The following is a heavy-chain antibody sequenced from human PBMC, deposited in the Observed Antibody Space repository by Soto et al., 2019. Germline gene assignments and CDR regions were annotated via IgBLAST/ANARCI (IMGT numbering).Heavy chain of an antibody. CDR2: FDPEDGET. CDR1: GYTLTELS. CDR3: AIAKLGYRSGGSCYSGWFDP. D-gene: IGHD2-15*01. Sequence: ASVKVSCKVSGYTLTELSMHWVRQAPGKGLEWMGGFDPEDGETIYAQKFQGRVTMTEDTSTDTAYMELSSLRSEDTAVYYCAIAKLGYRSGGSCYSGWFDPWGQGTLVTVSS. V-gene: IGHV1-24*01. J-gene: IGHJ5*02.